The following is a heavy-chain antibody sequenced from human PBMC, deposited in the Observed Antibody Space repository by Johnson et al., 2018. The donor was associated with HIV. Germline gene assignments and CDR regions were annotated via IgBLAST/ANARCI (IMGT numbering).Heavy chain of an antibody. CDR3: AKDRGRGDVFDI. V-gene: IGHV3-33*06. CDR1: GFTFSSYG. Sequence: QVQLVESGGGLVQPGRSLRLSCAASGFTFSSYGMHCVRQAPGKGLEWVADIGCDGSKQYDEDSGKGRFTISRDSSKNTLYPEMNSLRAEDTAVYYCAKDRGRGDVFDIWGQGTMVTVSS. D-gene: IGHD1-26*01. J-gene: IGHJ3*02. CDR2: IGCDGSKQ.